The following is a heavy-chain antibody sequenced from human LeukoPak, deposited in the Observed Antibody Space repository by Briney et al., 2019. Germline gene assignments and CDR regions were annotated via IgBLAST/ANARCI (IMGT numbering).Heavy chain of an antibody. V-gene: IGHV3-74*01. Sequence: PGGSLRLSCAASGFTFSSYWMHWVRQAPEKGLVWVSRINSDGSSTSYADSVKGRFTISRDNAKNTLYLQMNSLRAEDTAVYYCARDQGEEPLYYYYGMDVWGQGTTVTVSS. CDR1: GFTFSSYW. CDR3: ARDQGEEPLYYYYGMDV. D-gene: IGHD1-14*01. CDR2: INSDGSST. J-gene: IGHJ6*02.